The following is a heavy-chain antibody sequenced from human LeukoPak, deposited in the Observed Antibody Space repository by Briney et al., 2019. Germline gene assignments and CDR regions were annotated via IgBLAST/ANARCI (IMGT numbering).Heavy chain of an antibody. CDR1: GGSISGYY. D-gene: IGHD6-19*01. CDR3: ARMTSYSSGCYFDY. J-gene: IGHJ4*02. CDR2: IYYSGTT. V-gene: IGHV4-59*01. Sequence: SETLSLTCTVTGGSISGYYWSWIRQPPGKGQEWIGFIYYSGTTNYNPSLKSRVTVSVDTSKNQFSLMLSSVTAADTAVYYCARMTSYSSGCYFDYWGQGTLVTVSS.